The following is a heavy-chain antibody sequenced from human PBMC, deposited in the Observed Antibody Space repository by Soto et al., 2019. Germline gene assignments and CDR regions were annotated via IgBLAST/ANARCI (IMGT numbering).Heavy chain of an antibody. V-gene: IGHV3-7*05. J-gene: IGHJ6*02. CDR3: AREYGSSYSPRYYGMDV. CDR1: GFTLSSYW. Sequence: EVQLVESGGGLVQPGGSLRLSCAASGFTLSSYWMSWVRQAPGKGLEWVANIKQDGSEKDYVDSVKGRFTISRDTAKSSLYLQLNSLRAEDTAVYYCAREYGSSYSPRYYGMDVWGQGTTVTVSS. D-gene: IGHD6-13*01. CDR2: IKQDGSEK.